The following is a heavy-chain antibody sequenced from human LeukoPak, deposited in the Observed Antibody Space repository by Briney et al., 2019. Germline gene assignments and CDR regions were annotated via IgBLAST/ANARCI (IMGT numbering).Heavy chain of an antibody. CDR3: ARGRSGRATIFGVVISAYGSGSYRFDY. J-gene: IGHJ4*02. V-gene: IGHV1-2*06. D-gene: IGHD3-3*01. CDR1: GYTFTGYY. CDR2: INPNTGGT. Sequence: GASVKVSCKASGYTFTGYYLHWVRQAPGQGLEWLGRINPNTGGTDDAQKFQGRVTMTRDTSINTAYMELGRLRPDDTAVYYCARGRSGRATIFGVVISAYGSGSYRFDYWGQGTLVTVSS.